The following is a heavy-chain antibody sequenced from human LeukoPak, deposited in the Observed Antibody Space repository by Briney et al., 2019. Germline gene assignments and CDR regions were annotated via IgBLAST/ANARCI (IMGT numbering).Heavy chain of an antibody. D-gene: IGHD2/OR15-2a*01. CDR3: ARDFWFDN. CDR2: INANSGAT. V-gene: IGHV1-2*02. Sequence: ASVRVSCKASGFTFSGYYMHWVRQAPGQGLEWMGWINANSGATSYAQKFQGRVTMTRDTSINTAYMELSRLRSDDTAVYYCARDFWFDNWGQGTLVTVSS. J-gene: IGHJ4*02. CDR1: GFTFSGYY.